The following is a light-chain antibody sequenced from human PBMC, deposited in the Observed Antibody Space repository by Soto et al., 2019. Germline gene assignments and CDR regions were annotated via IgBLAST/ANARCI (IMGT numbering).Light chain of an antibody. CDR2: RAS. Sequence: EIVMTQSPATLSVSPGERATLSCRASQSVGSNLAWYQQKPGQAPRLLIYRASTRATGIPARFSGSGSGTEFTLTISSLQSEDFAVYHCQQHNNWPPWTFGQGTKVEIK. V-gene: IGKV3-15*01. CDR3: QQHNNWPPWT. J-gene: IGKJ1*01. CDR1: QSVGSN.